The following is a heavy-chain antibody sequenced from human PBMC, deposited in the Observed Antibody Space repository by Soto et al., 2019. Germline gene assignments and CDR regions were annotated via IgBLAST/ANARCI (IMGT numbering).Heavy chain of an antibody. CDR2: IYPGDSDT. D-gene: IGHD3-22*01. V-gene: IGHV5-51*01. CDR3: ARQGNNQYYHSPLDY. CDR1: GYSFTSYW. J-gene: IGHJ4*02. Sequence: PGESLKISCKGSGYSFTSYWIGWVRQMPGKGLEWMGVIYPGDSDTRYSPSFQGQVTISADKSISTAYLQWSSLKASDTAMYYCARQGNNQYYHSPLDYWGQGTLVTVSS.